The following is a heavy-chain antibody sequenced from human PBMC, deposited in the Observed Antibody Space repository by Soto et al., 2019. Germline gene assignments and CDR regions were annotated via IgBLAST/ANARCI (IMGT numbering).Heavy chain of an antibody. CDR2: ISHDGSNK. CDR1: GFTFSSYG. J-gene: IGHJ6*02. D-gene: IGHD6-19*01. Sequence: VQLVESGGGVVQPGRSLRLSFAASGFTFSSYGMHWVRQAPGKGLEWVAVISHDGSNKYFADSVKGRFTISRDNFQNTLYLQMNSLKAKDTAVYYWAKHLLAVAGCLHSMDVWGQVTTVTVSS. CDR3: AKHLLAVAGCLHSMDV. V-gene: IGHV3-30*18.